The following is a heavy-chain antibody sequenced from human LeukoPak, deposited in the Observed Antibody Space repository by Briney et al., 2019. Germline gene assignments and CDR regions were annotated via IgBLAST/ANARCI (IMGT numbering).Heavy chain of an antibody. CDR1: GGSVCRGAYY. CDR2: TSYSEGT. CDR3: ATADWESFYFDS. D-gene: IGHD1-26*01. J-gene: IGHJ4*02. Sequence: SETLSLTCTVSGGSVCRGAYYLNWIRQHPGKGLEWIGFTSYSEGTYYNPSLMSRITISVDRSQNQFSLKMRDVTAADTAVYFCATADWESFYFDSWGQGALVAVSS. V-gene: IGHV4-31*03.